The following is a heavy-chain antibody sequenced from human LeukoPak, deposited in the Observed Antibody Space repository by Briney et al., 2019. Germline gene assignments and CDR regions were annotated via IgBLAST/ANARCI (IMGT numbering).Heavy chain of an antibody. CDR2: IYKSGST. D-gene: IGHD5-18*01. V-gene: IGHV4-39*01. CDR3: ARLWGYSYGYLDY. J-gene: IGHJ4*02. Sequence: SETLSLTCTVSGGXIGITSYYWGWIRQPPGKGLEWIGSIYKSGSTYYNPSLKSRVTISVDTSKNQFSLKLSSVTAADTAVYYCARLWGYSYGYLDYWGQGTLVTVSS. CDR1: GGXIGITSYY.